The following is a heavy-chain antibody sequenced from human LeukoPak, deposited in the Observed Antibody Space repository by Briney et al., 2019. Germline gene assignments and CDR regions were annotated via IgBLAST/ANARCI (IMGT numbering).Heavy chain of an antibody. CDR3: ASNRYYYGSGSYYKPIDY. J-gene: IGHJ4*02. CDR1: GGTFSSYA. V-gene: IGHV1-69*06. CDR2: IIPIFGTA. Sequence: GASVKLCCKASGGTFSSYAISWVRQAPGQGLEWMGGIIPIFGTANYAQKFQGRVTITADKSTSTAYMELSSLRSEDTAVYYCASNRYYYGSGSYYKPIDYWGQGTLVTVSS. D-gene: IGHD3-10*01.